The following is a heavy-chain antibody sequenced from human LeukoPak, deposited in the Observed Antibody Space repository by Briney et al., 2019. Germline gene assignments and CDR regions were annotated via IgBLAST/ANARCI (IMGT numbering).Heavy chain of an antibody. V-gene: IGHV4-59*01. Sequence: PSETLSLTCSVSGGSISAYDWNWIRQPPGKGLEWIGYVYYTGSTTYNPSLKSRVTISLDTSKKQFSLRLSSVTAADTAVYYCAGAISTSMGFRYFDYWGQGTLVTVSS. CDR3: AGAISTSMGFRYFDY. D-gene: IGHD2/OR15-2a*01. CDR1: GGSISAYD. CDR2: VYYTGST. J-gene: IGHJ4*02.